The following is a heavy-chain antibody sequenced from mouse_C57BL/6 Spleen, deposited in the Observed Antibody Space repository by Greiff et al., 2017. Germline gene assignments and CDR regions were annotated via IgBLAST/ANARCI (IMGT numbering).Heavy chain of an antibody. V-gene: IGHV1-80*01. CDR2: IYPGGGDT. CDR3: GNDDYDGAWFAY. J-gene: IGHJ3*01. CDR1: GFAFSSYW. Sequence: QVQLQQSGAELVKPGASVKIPCKASGFAFSSYWMNWVRQRPGKGLEWIGQIYPGGGDTNYNGKFKGKVTLTSDKSSSTAYMQLSSLRSEDSAVYFCGNDDYDGAWFAYWGQGTLVTVSA. D-gene: IGHD2-4*01.